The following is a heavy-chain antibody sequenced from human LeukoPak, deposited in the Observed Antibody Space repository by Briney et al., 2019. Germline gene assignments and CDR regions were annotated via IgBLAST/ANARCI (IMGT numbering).Heavy chain of an antibody. V-gene: IGHV3-21*01. D-gene: IGHD6-19*01. Sequence: GESLRLSCAASGFTFTPFTMNWVRQAPGKGLEWAASISGTGTYIYYADSMKGRFTISRDSGKKSLYLQMNSLTADDTAVYYCARGLVVTGTLDSWGQGTLVTVSS. CDR1: GFTFTPFT. CDR3: ARGLVVTGTLDS. CDR2: ISGTGTYI. J-gene: IGHJ4*02.